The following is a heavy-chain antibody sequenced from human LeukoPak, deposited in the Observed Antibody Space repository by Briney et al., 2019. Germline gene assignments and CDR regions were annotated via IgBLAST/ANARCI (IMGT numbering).Heavy chain of an antibody. D-gene: IGHD2-8*01. CDR2: INPNSGGT. CDR1: GYIFTGYY. V-gene: IGHV1-2*04. CDR3: SRGLINGHDFDY. Sequence: GASVKVSCKASGYIFTGYYMHWVRQVPGQGPEWMGWINPNSGGTNYAQKFQGWVTMTRDTSISTAYMELNRLTSDDTAVYYCSRGLINGHDFDYWGQGTVITVSS. J-gene: IGHJ4*02.